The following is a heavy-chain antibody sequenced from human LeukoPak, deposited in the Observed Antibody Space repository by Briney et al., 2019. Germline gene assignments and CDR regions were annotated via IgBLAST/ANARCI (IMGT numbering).Heavy chain of an antibody. CDR2: IKRDGSVK. Sequence: PGGSLRLSCAASGFTFSSYWMSWVRQAPGKGLEWVASIKRDGSVKKYVDSVQGRFTVSRDNTENSLYLQMNSLRADDTAVYYCARPSGDITVFHLWGQGTLVTVSS. J-gene: IGHJ4*02. CDR1: GFTFSSYW. D-gene: IGHD1-20*01. CDR3: ARPSGDITVFHL. V-gene: IGHV3-7*01.